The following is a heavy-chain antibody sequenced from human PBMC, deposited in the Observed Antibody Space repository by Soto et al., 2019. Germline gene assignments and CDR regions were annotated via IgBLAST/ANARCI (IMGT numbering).Heavy chain of an antibody. J-gene: IGHJ4*02. D-gene: IGHD3-10*01. V-gene: IGHV3-23*01. Sequence: GGSLRLSCAASGFTFSSYAMSWVRQAPGKGLEWVSAISGSGGSTYYADSVKGRFTISRDNSKNTLYLQMNSLRAEDTAVYYCAKLKGDRLGELDGRAYDYWGQGTLVTV. CDR1: GFTFSSYA. CDR3: AKLKGDRLGELDGRAYDY. CDR2: ISGSGGST.